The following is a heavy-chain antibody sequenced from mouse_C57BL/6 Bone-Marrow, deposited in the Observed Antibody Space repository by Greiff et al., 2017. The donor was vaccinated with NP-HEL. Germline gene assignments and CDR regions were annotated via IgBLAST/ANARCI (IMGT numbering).Heavy chain of an antibody. J-gene: IGHJ3*01. Sequence: VQLKQSGAELVRPGASVKLSCTASGFNIKDDYMHWVKQRPEQGLEWIGWIDPENGDTEYASKFQGKATITADTSSNTAYLQLSSLTSEDTAVYYCTTHYSNLECAYWGQGTLVTVSA. CDR1: GFNIKDDY. D-gene: IGHD2-5*01. CDR3: TTHYSNLECAY. CDR2: IDPENGDT. V-gene: IGHV14-4*01.